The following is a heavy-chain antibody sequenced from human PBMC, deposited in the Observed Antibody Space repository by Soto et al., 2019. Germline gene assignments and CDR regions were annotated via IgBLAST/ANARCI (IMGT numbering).Heavy chain of an antibody. J-gene: IGHJ4*02. V-gene: IGHV1-18*01. D-gene: IGHD6-13*01. Sequence: QVQLVQSGAEVKKPGASVKVSCKASGYTFTNYAFSWVRQAPGQGLEWMGWISAYNGNTNYPQKLQGRVTMTTDTTTSTAYMELRSMRYDDTAVYYCARDLAAAGAFDCWGQRTLVNVSS. CDR1: GYTFTNYA. CDR2: ISAYNGNT. CDR3: ARDLAAAGAFDC.